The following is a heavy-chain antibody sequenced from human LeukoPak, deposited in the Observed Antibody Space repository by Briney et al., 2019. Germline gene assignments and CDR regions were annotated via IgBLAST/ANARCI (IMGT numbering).Heavy chain of an antibody. J-gene: IGHJ4*02. V-gene: IGHV3-11*04. D-gene: IGHD3-10*02. CDR1: GFTFSDYD. CDR3: ASEGFVPFDH. CDR2: LSSSGRYK. Sequence: GGSLRLSCGASGFTFSDYDMSWIRQAPGKGLEWVSYLSSSGRYKYYGDSVKGRFTISRDSAKHSLFLQMNSLRAEDTAVYYCASEGFVPFDHWGQGTLVTVSS.